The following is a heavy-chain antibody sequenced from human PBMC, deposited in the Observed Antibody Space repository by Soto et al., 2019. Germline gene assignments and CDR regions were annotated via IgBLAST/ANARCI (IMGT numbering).Heavy chain of an antibody. Sequence: SETLSLTCTVSGGSISSYYWSWIRQPPGKGLEWIGYIYYSGSTNYNPSLKSRVTISVDTSKNQFSLKLSSVTAADTAVYYCARGAPSSYPAHFDYWGKGTLVTVAS. V-gene: IGHV4-59*01. J-gene: IGHJ4*02. D-gene: IGHD2-2*01. CDR1: GGSISSYY. CDR2: IYYSGST. CDR3: ARGAPSSYPAHFDY.